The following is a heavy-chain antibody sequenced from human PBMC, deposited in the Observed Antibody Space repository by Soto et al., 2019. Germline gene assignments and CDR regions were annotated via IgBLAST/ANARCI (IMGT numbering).Heavy chain of an antibody. CDR3: AAGGGLPRYY. Sequence: SETLSLTCAVSGGSISSGGYSWSWIRQPPGKGLEWIGYIYHSGSTYYNPSLKSRVTISVDRSKNQFTLKLSSVTAADTAVYYCAAGGGLPRYYWGQGTLVTVSS. D-gene: IGHD5-12*01. CDR2: IYHSGST. V-gene: IGHV4-30-2*01. J-gene: IGHJ4*02. CDR1: GGSISSGGYS.